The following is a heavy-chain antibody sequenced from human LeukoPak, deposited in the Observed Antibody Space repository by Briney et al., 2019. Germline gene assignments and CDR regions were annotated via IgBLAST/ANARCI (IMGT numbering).Heavy chain of an antibody. Sequence: GGSLRLSCAASGFTFSSYAMSWVRQAPGKGLEWVSAISGSGGSTYYADSVKGRFTISRDNSKNTLYLQMNSLRAEDTAVYYCAKAFNFGVIIPPTYYYYYMDVWGKGTTVTVSS. J-gene: IGHJ6*03. CDR1: GFTFSSYA. D-gene: IGHD3-3*01. CDR2: ISGSGGST. V-gene: IGHV3-23*01. CDR3: AKAFNFGVIIPPTYYYYYMDV.